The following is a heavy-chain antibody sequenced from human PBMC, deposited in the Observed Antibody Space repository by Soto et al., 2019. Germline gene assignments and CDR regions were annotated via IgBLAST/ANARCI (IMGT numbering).Heavy chain of an antibody. CDR3: VRAPHSFGI. J-gene: IGHJ4*02. CDR1: GYPFTSFF. V-gene: IGHV1-46*01. CDR2: INPRGGSA. Sequence: GAAVKDSVKASGYPFTSFFIHWVRQAPGQGLDCVGVINPRGGSANYAQKFQGRLTLTRDTSSTSVYLDLSSLKSEVTALYFCVRAPHSFGIWGQGTLVTVSS.